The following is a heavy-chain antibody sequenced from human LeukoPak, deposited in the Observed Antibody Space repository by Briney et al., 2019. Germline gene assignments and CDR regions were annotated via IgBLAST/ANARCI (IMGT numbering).Heavy chain of an antibody. J-gene: IGHJ4*02. CDR3: ARDSLYGVADY. V-gene: IGHV1-46*01. D-gene: IGHD4-17*01. Sequence: ASVEVSCKTSGYTFTSYYIHWVRQAPGQGLEWMGIINPSGGSTSYAQKFQGRVTMTRDTSTSTVYMYLSSLRSEDTAVYYCARDSLYGVADYWGQGTLVTVSS. CDR2: INPSGGST. CDR1: GYTFTSYY.